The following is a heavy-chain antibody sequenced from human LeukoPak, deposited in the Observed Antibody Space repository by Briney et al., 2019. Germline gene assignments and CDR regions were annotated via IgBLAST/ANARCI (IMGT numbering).Heavy chain of an antibody. J-gene: IGHJ4*02. CDR3: ARDPPQYTSSWSPFDY. D-gene: IGHD6-13*01. CDR2: INSDGSST. V-gene: IGHV3-74*01. Sequence: PGGSLRLSCTASGFTFSRYWMHWVRQAPGKGLVWVSHINSDGSSTSYADSVKGRFTISRDNAKNTLFLQMDSLTAEDTAVYYCARDPPQYTSSWSPFDYWGQGTLVTVSS. CDR1: GFTFSRYW.